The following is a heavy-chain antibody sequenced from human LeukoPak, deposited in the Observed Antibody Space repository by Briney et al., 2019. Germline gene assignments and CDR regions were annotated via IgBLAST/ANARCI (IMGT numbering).Heavy chain of an antibody. CDR3: ARDRYGAYDFDS. D-gene: IGHD4-17*01. V-gene: IGHV3-21*01. Sequence: GGSLRLSCAASGFTFSTYSMNWVRQAPGKGLEWVSSITSGSYIYYADSLKGRFTISRDNAKNSLYLQINSLRVEDTAIYYRARDRYGAYDFDSWGQGTLVTVSS. CDR2: ITSGSYI. J-gene: IGHJ4*02. CDR1: GFTFSTYS.